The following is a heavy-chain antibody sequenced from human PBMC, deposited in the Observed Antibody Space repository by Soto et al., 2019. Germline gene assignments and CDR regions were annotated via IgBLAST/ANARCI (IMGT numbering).Heavy chain of an antibody. CDR3: ARFHDILTGSGFDP. CDR2: IKQDGSEK. V-gene: IGHV3-7*03. CDR1: VFTFSSYW. D-gene: IGHD3-9*01. Sequence: PWWSLRLPCSASVFTFSSYWMSWFRQAPGKGLEWVANIKQDGSEKYYVDSVKGRFTISRDNAKNSLYLQMNSLRAEDTAVYYCARFHDILTGSGFDPWGQGTLVTVSS. J-gene: IGHJ5*02.